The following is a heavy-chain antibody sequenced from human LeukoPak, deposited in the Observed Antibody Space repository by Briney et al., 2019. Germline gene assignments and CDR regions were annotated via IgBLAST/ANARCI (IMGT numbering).Heavy chain of an antibody. Sequence: PGGSLRLSCAASGFTFSSYWMSWVRQAPGKGLEWVANIKQDGSEKYYVDSVEGRFTISRDNAKNSLYLQMNSLRAEDTAVYYCARVLPFGAFGVVIPNWFDPWGQGTLVTVSS. J-gene: IGHJ5*02. CDR1: GFTFSSYW. D-gene: IGHD3-3*01. CDR2: IKQDGSEK. V-gene: IGHV3-7*03. CDR3: ARVLPFGAFGVVIPNWFDP.